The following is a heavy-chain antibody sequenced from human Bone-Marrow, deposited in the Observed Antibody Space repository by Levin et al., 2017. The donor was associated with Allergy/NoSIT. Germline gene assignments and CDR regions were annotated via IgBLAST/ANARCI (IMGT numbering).Heavy chain of an antibody. CDR3: TRDYYGSGSPFDN. J-gene: IGHJ4*02. V-gene: IGHV1-2*02. CDR1: GYSFSRYY. Sequence: GESLKISCKASGYSFSRYYIHWVRQPPGQGLEWMGRINPDTGVTLYAQKFQGRLIVTRDTSITTASMELRSLRSDDTAVYYCTRDYYGSGSPFDNWGQGTLVTV. D-gene: IGHD3-10*01. CDR2: INPDTGVT.